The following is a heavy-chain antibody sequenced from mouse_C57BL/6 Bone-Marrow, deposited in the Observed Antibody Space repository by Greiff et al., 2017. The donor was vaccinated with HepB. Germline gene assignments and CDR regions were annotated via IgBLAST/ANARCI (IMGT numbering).Heavy chain of an antibody. J-gene: IGHJ3*01. CDR3: TRDRREGFFFAY. V-gene: IGHV5-9-1*02. Sequence: DVMLVESGEGLVKPGGSLKLSCAASGFTFSSYAMSWVRQTPEKRLEWVAYISSGGDYIYYADTVKGRFTISRDNARNTLYLQMSSLKSEDTAMYYCTRDRREGFFFAYWGQGTLVTVSA. CDR1: GFTFSSYA. CDR2: ISSGGDYI.